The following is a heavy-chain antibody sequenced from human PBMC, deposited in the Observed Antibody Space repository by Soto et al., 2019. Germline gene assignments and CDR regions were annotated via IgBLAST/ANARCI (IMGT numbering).Heavy chain of an antibody. V-gene: IGHV4-34*01. D-gene: IGHD1-7*01. CDR1: GGSFSGYY. Sequence: NPSETLSLTCAVYGGSFSGYYWSWIRQPPGKGLEWIGEINHSGSTNYNPSLKSRVTISVDTSRNQFSLKMSSVTAADTAVYYCARFLDPGTTSAAVDYWGQGTLVTVSS. J-gene: IGHJ4*02. CDR3: ARFLDPGTTSAAVDY. CDR2: INHSGST.